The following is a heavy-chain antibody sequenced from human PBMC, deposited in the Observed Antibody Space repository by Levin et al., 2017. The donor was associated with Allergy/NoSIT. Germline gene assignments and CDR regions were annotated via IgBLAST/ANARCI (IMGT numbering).Heavy chain of an antibody. D-gene: IGHD4-17*01. Sequence: GESLKISCAAFGFSVSSYHMSWVRQAPGKGLEWVSSIYIDGKTFYADSVKGRYSISRENSKNTLSLQMNSLRVEDTAVYYCVTGGDYAKSGGYWGQGTLVTVSS. V-gene: IGHV3-53*01. J-gene: IGHJ4*02. CDR1: GFSVSSYH. CDR3: VTGGDYAKSGGY. CDR2: IYIDGKT.